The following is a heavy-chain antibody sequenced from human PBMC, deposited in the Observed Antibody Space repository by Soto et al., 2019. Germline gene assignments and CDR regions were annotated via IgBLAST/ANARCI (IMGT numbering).Heavy chain of an antibody. D-gene: IGHD6-13*01. CDR2: ISGSGGST. CDR3: ARDSLRYSSSWPQY. J-gene: IGHJ4*02. CDR1: GFTVSSNY. Sequence: PGGSLRLSCAASGFTVSSNYMSWVRQAPGKGLEWVSAISGSGGSTSYADSVKGRFTISRDNSKNTLYLQMNSLRAEDTAVYYCARDSLRYSSSWPQYWGQGTLVTVSS. V-gene: IGHV3-23*01.